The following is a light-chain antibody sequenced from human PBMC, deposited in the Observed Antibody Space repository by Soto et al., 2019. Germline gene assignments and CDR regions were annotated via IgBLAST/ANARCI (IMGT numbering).Light chain of an antibody. CDR3: QTWGTDFRV. J-gene: IGLJ3*02. CDR2: LNNDGSH. CDR1: SGHSSYA. V-gene: IGLV4-69*01. Sequence: QLVLTQSPSASASLGASVKLTCTLSSGHSSYAIAWHQQQPEKGPRFLMKLNNDGSHSKGDGIPDRFSGSSSGAERYLTISSLQSEDEADYYCQTWGTDFRVFGGGTKLTVL.